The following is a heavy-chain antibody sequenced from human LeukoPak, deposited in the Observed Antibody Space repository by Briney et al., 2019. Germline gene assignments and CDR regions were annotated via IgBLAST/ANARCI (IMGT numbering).Heavy chain of an antibody. J-gene: IGHJ4*02. V-gene: IGHV1-8*02. Sequence: GASLKVSCRASGYTFTNYDINWVRQATGQGREWMGWMNPNSGNTGYSQKFQGRFTMTRNTSISTAYMELSSLRSEDTAVYYCARGPPHYDFWSGYYSGSFDYWGQGTLVTVSS. D-gene: IGHD3-3*01. CDR2: MNPNSGNT. CDR1: GYTFTNYD. CDR3: ARGPPHYDFWSGYYSGSFDY.